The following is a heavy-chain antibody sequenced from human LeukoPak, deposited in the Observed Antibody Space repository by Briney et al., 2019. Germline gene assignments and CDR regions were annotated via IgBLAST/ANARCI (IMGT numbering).Heavy chain of an antibody. CDR2: ISGGGEST. CDR3: ARDLVGATVDY. J-gene: IGHJ4*02. Sequence: GGSLRLSCAASGFTFRSYEMNWVRHAPGGGLEWVSHISGGGESTVYPDAVKGRFTLSRDNAKNSLYLQMNSLRAEDTAVYYCARDLVGATVDYWGQGTLVTVSS. D-gene: IGHD1-26*01. CDR1: GFTFRSYE. V-gene: IGHV3-48*03.